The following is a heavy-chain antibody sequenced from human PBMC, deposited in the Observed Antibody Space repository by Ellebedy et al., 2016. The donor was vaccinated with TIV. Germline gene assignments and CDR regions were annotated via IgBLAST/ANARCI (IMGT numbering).Heavy chain of an antibody. Sequence: GESLKISCAASGFTFSSYSMNWVRQAPGKGLEWVSYISSSSSTIYYADAVKGRFTISRDNAKNSLDLQMNSLIDEDTAVYYCARGLTMYYFDYWGQGTLVTVSS. CDR1: GFTFSSYS. CDR3: ARGLTMYYFDY. CDR2: ISSSSSTI. V-gene: IGHV3-48*02. D-gene: IGHD3-10*02. J-gene: IGHJ4*02.